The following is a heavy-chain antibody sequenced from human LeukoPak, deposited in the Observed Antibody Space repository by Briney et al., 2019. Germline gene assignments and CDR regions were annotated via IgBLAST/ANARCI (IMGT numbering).Heavy chain of an antibody. D-gene: IGHD2-2*01. Sequence: GASVKVSCKASGYTFTSYGINWVRQAPGQGLEWMGWISACNGNTNYAQKLQGRVTMTTDTSTSTAYMELRSLRSDDTAVYYCARDYHCSSTSCEGYFQHWGQGTLVTVSS. CDR1: GYTFTSYG. CDR3: ARDYHCSSTSCEGYFQH. J-gene: IGHJ1*01. CDR2: ISACNGNT. V-gene: IGHV1-18*01.